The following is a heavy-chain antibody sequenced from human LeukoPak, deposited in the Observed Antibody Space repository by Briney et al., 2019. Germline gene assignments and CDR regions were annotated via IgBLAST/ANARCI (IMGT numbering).Heavy chain of an antibody. Sequence: GGSLRLSCAASGFTSSSYAMHWVRQAPGKGLEWVAVISHDGSNKYYADSVKGRFTISRDNSKNTLYLQMNSLRAEDTAVYYCARDNLQQLVHFDYWGQGTLVTVSS. J-gene: IGHJ4*02. CDR3: ARDNLQQLVHFDY. CDR2: ISHDGSNK. V-gene: IGHV3-30-3*01. CDR1: GFTSSSYA. D-gene: IGHD6-13*01.